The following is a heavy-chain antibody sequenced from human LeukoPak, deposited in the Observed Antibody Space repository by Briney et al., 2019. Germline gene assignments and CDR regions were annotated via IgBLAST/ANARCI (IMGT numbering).Heavy chain of an antibody. Sequence: ASVKVSCKASGYNFSSYGISRVRQAPGQGLEWIAWINPYNGDTNYVQTLQGRLTITRDTSTSTAYLDLRSLRSDDTAVYYCAKHFTGYPSDAFDIWAKGQWSPSLQ. D-gene: IGHD3-9*01. CDR1: GYNFSSYG. V-gene: IGHV1-18*01. CDR3: AKHFTGYPSDAFDI. J-gene: IGHJ3*02. CDR2: INPYNGDT.